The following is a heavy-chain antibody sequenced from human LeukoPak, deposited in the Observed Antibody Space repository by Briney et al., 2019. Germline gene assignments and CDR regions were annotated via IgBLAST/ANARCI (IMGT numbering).Heavy chain of an antibody. J-gene: IGHJ5*02. CDR3: ARTMVRDLMVGWFDP. V-gene: IGHV3-53*01. Sequence: GGSLRLSCAASGFTVSSNYMSWVRQAPGKGLEWVSVIYSGGSTYYADSVKGRFTISRDNPKNTLYLQMNSLRAEDTAVYYCARTMVRDLMVGWFDPWGQGTLVTVSS. CDR1: GFTVSSNY. D-gene: IGHD3-10*01. CDR2: IYSGGST.